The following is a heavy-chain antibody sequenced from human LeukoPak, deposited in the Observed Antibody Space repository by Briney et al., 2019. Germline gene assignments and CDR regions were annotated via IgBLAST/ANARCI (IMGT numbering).Heavy chain of an antibody. V-gene: IGHV1-18*01. CDR2: ISAYNGNT. CDR3: ARKDYGSGSYYYFDY. D-gene: IGHD3-10*01. CDR1: GYTLTSYG. J-gene: IGHJ4*02. Sequence: ASVKVSCKASGYTLTSYGISWVRQAPGQGLEWMGWISAYNGNTNYAQKLQGRVTMTTDTSTSTAYMELRSLRSDDTAVYYCARKDYGSGSYYYFDYWGQGTLVTVSS.